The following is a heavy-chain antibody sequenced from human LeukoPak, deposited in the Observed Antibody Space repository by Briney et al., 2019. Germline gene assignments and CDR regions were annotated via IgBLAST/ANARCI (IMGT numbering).Heavy chain of an antibody. V-gene: IGHV3-9*01. D-gene: IGHD6-19*01. Sequence: GRSLRLSCAASGFTFDNYGMHWDRPAPGKGLEWVSSISWDSGSIGYADSVTGRFTTSRDTAKHSLYLQMNSVRAEDTCLYYCAKDGESSGCLVVDDWGQGTLVTVSS. CDR3: AKDGESSGCLVVDD. CDR2: ISWDSGSI. CDR1: GFTFDNYG. J-gene: IGHJ4*02.